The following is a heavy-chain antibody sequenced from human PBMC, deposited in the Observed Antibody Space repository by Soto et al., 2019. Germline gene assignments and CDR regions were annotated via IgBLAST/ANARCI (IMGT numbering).Heavy chain of an antibody. J-gene: IGHJ5*02. V-gene: IGHV6-1*01. CDR1: GDSVSSNSAA. CDR3: ARGRIPRVIPITMVRGVISWFDP. CDR2: TYYRSKWYN. D-gene: IGHD3-10*01. Sequence: SQTLSLTCVISGDSVSSNSAAWNWIRQSPSRGLEWLGRTYYRSKWYNDYAVSVKSRITINPDTSKNQFSLQLNSVTPEDTAVYYCARGRIPRVIPITMVRGVISWFDPWGQGTLVTVSS.